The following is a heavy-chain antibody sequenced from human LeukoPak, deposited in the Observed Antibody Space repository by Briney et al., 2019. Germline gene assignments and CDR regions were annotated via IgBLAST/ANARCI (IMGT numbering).Heavy chain of an antibody. CDR3: ARHRGYSGYDYSFDY. Sequence: ASVKVSCKASGYTFTSYGISWARQAPGQGLEWMGWISAYNGNTNYAQKLQGRVTMTTDTSTSTAYMELRSLRSDDTAVYYCARHRGYSGYDYSFDYWGQGTLVTVSS. CDR2: ISAYNGNT. V-gene: IGHV1-18*01. D-gene: IGHD5-12*01. J-gene: IGHJ4*02. CDR1: GYTFTSYG.